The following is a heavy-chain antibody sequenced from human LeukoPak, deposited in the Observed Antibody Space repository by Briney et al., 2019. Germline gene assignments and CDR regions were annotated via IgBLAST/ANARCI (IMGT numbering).Heavy chain of an antibody. CDR3: ARARVVTKWIDY. J-gene: IGHJ4*02. D-gene: IGHD2-21*02. V-gene: IGHV3-9*01. CDR1: GFTFDDYA. Sequence: GRSLRLSCTASGFTFDDYAMHWVRQTPGKGLEWVSGISWNSGSIGYADSVKGRFTISRDNAKNSLYLQMNSLRAEDTALYYCARARVVTKWIDYWGQGTLVTVSS. CDR2: ISWNSGSI.